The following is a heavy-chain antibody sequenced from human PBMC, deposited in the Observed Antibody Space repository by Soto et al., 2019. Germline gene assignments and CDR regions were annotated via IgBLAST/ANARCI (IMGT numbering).Heavy chain of an antibody. Sequence: PSVTLSLTCTVSGGSISNPIYYWAWIRQPPWKGLEWIGSIFYSGSAYYNPSLKSRVTISVDTSKNQFSLNLNSVTAADTAVYYCARAPRWSIAYRAPRPFDRWGQGTLVTVSS. CDR3: ARAPRWSIAYRAPRPFDR. V-gene: IGHV4-39*07. D-gene: IGHD2-8*02. CDR1: GGSISNPIYY. CDR2: IFYSGSA. J-gene: IGHJ4*02.